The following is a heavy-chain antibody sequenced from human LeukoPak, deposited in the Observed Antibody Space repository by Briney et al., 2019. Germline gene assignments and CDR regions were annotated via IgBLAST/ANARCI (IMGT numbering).Heavy chain of an antibody. CDR3: AIVRIGVAGTSFDY. V-gene: IGHV1-2*02. D-gene: IGHD6-19*01. J-gene: IGHJ4*02. CDR2: INPNSGGT. CDR1: GYTFSGYY. Sequence: ASVRVSCKASGYTFSGYYIHWVRQVPGQGLEWMGWINPNSGGTNYAQKFHDRVNMTRDTSISTAYMEVGSLTSDDTAIYYCAIVRIGVAGTSFDYWGQGTLVTISS.